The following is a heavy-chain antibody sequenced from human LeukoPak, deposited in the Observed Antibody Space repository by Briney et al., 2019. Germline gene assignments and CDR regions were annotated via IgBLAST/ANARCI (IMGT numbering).Heavy chain of an antibody. D-gene: IGHD2-2*01. CDR3: ANIVVVPAANSDY. CDR2: INHSGST. J-gene: IGHJ4*02. CDR1: GGSFSGYY. Sequence: SETLSLTCAVYGGSFSGYYWSWIRQPPGKGLEWIGEINHSGSTNYSPSLKSRVTISVDTSKNQFSLKLTSVTAADTAVYYCANIVVVPAANSDYWGQGTLVTVSS. V-gene: IGHV4-34*01.